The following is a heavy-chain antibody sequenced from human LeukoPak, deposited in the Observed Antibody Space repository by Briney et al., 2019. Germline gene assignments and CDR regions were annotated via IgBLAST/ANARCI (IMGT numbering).Heavy chain of an antibody. J-gene: IGHJ6*03. D-gene: IGHD2-15*01. Sequence: GGSLRLSCAASGFTFTNYAMTWVRQAPGKGLEWVSSISASGVMTYYADSVKGRFTISRDNSKNTLYLQMNSLRAEDTAVYYCAKDRGDNYYYYYMDVWGKGTTVTISS. CDR2: ISASGVMT. V-gene: IGHV3-23*01. CDR3: AKDRGDNYYYYYMDV. CDR1: GFTFTNYA.